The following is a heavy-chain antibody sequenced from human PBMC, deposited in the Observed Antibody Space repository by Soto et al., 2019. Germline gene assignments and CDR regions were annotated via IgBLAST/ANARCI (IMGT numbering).Heavy chain of an antibody. CDR1: GGSISGYY. CDR2: ISYSGST. CDR3: ARGSGSYYAY. D-gene: IGHD1-26*01. J-gene: IGHJ4*02. V-gene: IGHV4-59*01. Sequence: PSETLSLTCTVSGGSISGYYWSWIRQPPGKGLECIGYISYSGSTNYNPSLKSRVTISIDTSKNQFSLKLSSVTAADTAVYYCARGSGSYYAYWGQGTLVTVSS.